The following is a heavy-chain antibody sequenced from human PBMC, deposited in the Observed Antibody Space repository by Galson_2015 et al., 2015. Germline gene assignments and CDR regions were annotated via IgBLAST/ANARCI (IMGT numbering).Heavy chain of an antibody. V-gene: IGHV1-69*13. D-gene: IGHD6-13*01. CDR3: ARALRTSSSSPGGH. Sequence: SVKVSCKASGGTFSTFPISWVRLSPGRGLEWMGGVTPIVGTANYAQKFQGRVTITADEPKNIVYMEVTGLRSEDTAIYYCARALRTSSSSPGGHWGQGTRVTVSS. J-gene: IGHJ1*01. CDR1: GGTFSTFP. CDR2: VTPIVGTA.